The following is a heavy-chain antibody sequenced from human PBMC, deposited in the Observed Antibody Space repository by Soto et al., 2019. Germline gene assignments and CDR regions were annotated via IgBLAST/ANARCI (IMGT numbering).Heavy chain of an antibody. D-gene: IGHD1-7*01. CDR3: ARDGLTGTTPNGP. V-gene: IGHV1-3*01. CDR1: GYTFTSYA. J-gene: IGHJ5*02. CDR2: INAGNGNT. Sequence: QVQLVQSGAEVKKPGASVKVSCKASGYTFTSYAMHWVRQAPGQRLEWMGWINAGNGNTKYSQKVQGRVTITRDTSASTAYMELSTLRSENTAVYYCARDGLTGTTPNGPLGQGTLVTVSS.